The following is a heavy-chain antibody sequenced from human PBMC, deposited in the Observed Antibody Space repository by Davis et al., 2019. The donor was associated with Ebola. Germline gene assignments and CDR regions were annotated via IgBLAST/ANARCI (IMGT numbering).Heavy chain of an antibody. V-gene: IGHV3-23*01. CDR2: ISGSGGST. CDR1: GFTFSSYW. Sequence: GGSLRLSCTASGFTFSSYWMHWVRQGPGKGLEWVSAISGSGGSTYYADSVKGRFTISRDNSKNTLYLQMNNLRAEDTAVYYCAKRGRIAAAGLDYWGQGTLVAVSS. D-gene: IGHD6-13*01. CDR3: AKRGRIAAAGLDY. J-gene: IGHJ4*02.